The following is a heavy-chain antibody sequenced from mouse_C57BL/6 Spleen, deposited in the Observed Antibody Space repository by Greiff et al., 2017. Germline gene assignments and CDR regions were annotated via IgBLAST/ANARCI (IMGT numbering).Heavy chain of an antibody. CDR1: GYTFTSYW. CDR2: IDPSDSYT. D-gene: IGHD1-1*01. CDR3: ARWDYGSSVSDWYFDV. J-gene: IGHJ1*03. V-gene: IGHV1-59*01. Sequence: QVQLQQPGAELVRPGTSVKLSCKASGYTFTSYWMHWVKQRPGQGLEWIGVIDPSDSYTNYNQKFKGKATLTVDTSSSTAYLQLSSLTSEDSAVYYGARWDYGSSVSDWYFDVWGTGT.